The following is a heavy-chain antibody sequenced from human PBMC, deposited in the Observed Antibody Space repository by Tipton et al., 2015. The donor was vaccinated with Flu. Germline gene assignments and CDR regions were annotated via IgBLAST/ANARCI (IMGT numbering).Heavy chain of an antibody. CDR1: GASMKRSNHY. CDR3: ARGSGSGTYMIFDF. Sequence: TLSLTCSVSGASMKRSNHYWGWIRQPPGKGLEWIGSIYFSGTPYYSPSLESRVTISEDTSKNQFSLTVIAVTAADTAVYYCARGSGSGTYMIFDFWGQGTLATVSS. V-gene: IGHV4-39*07. J-gene: IGHJ4*02. D-gene: IGHD3-10*01. CDR2: IYFSGTP.